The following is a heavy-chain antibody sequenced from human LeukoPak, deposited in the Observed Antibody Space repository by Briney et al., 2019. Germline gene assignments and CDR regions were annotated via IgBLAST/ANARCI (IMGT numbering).Heavy chain of an antibody. CDR1: GDSISSADYY. Sequence: SETLSLTCTVSGDSISSADYYWSWLRQPPGKGLEWLGYIYYSGSTYYNPSLRSRLTISIDTSKKQFSLKLSSVTAADTAVYYCARVLFASYSQLDYWGQGALVAVSS. CDR2: IYYSGST. D-gene: IGHD1-26*01. CDR3: ARVLFASYSQLDY. J-gene: IGHJ4*02. V-gene: IGHV4-30-4*01.